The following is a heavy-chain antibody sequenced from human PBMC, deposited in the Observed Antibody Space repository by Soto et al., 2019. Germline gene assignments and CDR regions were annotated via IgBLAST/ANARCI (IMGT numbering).Heavy chain of an antibody. J-gene: IGHJ6*02. Sequence: SETLSLTCTVSGGSVSSGSYYWSWIRQPPGKGLEWIGYIYYSGSTYYNPSLKSRVTISVDTSKNQFSLKLSSVTAADTAVYYCARGSYGSGSYYYYGMDVWGQGTTVTVSS. CDR1: GGSVSSGSYY. CDR3: ARGSYGSGSYYYYGMDV. CDR2: IYYSGST. V-gene: IGHV4-30-4*08. D-gene: IGHD3-10*01.